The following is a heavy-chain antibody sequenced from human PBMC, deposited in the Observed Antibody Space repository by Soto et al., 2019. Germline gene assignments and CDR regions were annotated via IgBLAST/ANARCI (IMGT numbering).Heavy chain of an antibody. J-gene: IGHJ6*02. CDR1: GFTFSNYW. CDR3: ARVRTVNYYGMDV. V-gene: IGHV3-7*05. CDR2: IKQDGSEI. Sequence: GSLRLSCAASGFTFSNYWMSWVRQAPGKGLEWVTNIKQDGSEIYYVDSVKGRFTISRDNAKNSLFLQMNRLRAEDTAVYFCARVRTVNYYGMDVWGRGTTVTVSS.